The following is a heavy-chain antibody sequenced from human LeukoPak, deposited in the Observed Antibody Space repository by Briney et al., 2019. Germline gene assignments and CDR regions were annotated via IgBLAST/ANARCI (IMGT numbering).Heavy chain of an antibody. V-gene: IGHV1-69*06. Sequence: ASVKVSCKASGGTFSSYAISWVRQAPGQGLEWMGGIIPIFGTANYAQKFQGRVTITADKSTSTAYMELSSLRSEDTAVYYCASGGYDLKHAFDIWGQGTMVTVSS. D-gene: IGHD5-12*01. CDR3: ASGGYDLKHAFDI. CDR1: GGTFSSYA. J-gene: IGHJ3*02. CDR2: IIPIFGTA.